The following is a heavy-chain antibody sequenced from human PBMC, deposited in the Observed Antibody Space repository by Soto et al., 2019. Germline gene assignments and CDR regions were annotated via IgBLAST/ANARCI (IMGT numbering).Heavy chain of an antibody. CDR3: CSHDARWGSCDY. CDR2: IRNKVDSYQT. Sequence: EVQLVESGGGLVQPGGSLKLSCAASGLTFSASAMHWVRQAPGKGLEWVGRIRNKVDSYQTVYAAPVNGRFTISRDDSKNMSYLQMNSLTTEDTAVYYCCSHDARWGSCDYWGQGTRVTVSS. D-gene: IGHD2-21*01. V-gene: IGHV3-73*02. J-gene: IGHJ4*02. CDR1: GLTFSASA.